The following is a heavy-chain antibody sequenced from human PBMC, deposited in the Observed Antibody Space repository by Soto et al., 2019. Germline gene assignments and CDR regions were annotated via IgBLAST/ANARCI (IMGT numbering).Heavy chain of an antibody. J-gene: IGHJ6*03. CDR3: ARLSSSPPFYYYYYMDV. D-gene: IGHD6-6*01. CDR2: IYYSGST. V-gene: IGHV4-39*01. CDR1: GGSISSSSYY. Sequence: SETLSLTCTVSGGSISSSSYYWGWIRQPPGKGLEWIGSIYYSGSTYYNPSLKSRVTISVDTSKNQFSLKLSSVTAADTAVYYCARLSSSPPFYYYYYMDVWGKGTTVTVSS.